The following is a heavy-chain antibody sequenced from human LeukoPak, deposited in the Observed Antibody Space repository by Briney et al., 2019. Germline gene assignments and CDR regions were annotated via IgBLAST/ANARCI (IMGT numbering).Heavy chain of an antibody. D-gene: IGHD2-15*01. Sequence: GGTLRLSCAASGFSFSAYWMTWVRQAPGTGLEWVANINPAGSETYYVDPVKGRFSISRDNAKNLVYLQMNSLRAEDTAVYHCARFGYVAAVDVWGQGTPVTVSS. CDR1: GFSFSAYW. J-gene: IGHJ4*02. CDR3: ARFGYVAAVDV. CDR2: INPAGSET. V-gene: IGHV3-7*01.